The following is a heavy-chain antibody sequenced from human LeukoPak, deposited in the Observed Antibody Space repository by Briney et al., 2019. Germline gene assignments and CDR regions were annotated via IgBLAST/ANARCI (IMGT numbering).Heavy chain of an antibody. CDR3: ARNRWGDAFDI. CDR2: IYYSGST. J-gene: IGHJ3*02. D-gene: IGHD3-16*01. Sequence: SETLSLTCTVSGGSISSYYWSWIRRPPGKGLEWIGYIYYSGSTNYNPSLKSRVTISVDTSKNQFSLKLSSVTAADTAVYYCARNRWGDAFDIWGQGTMVTVSS. CDR1: GGSISSYY. V-gene: IGHV4-59*01.